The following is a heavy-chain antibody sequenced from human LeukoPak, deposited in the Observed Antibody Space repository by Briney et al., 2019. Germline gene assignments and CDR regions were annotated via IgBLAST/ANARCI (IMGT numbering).Heavy chain of an antibody. Sequence: SETLSLTCAVHGGSFSGYYWSWIRQPPGKGLEWIGEINRSGSTNYNPSLKSRVTISVDTSKNQFSLKLSSVTAADTAVYYCARDASGSWYPYYYGMDVWGQGTTVTVSS. V-gene: IGHV4-34*01. CDR1: GGSFSGYY. D-gene: IGHD6-13*01. CDR2: INRSGST. CDR3: ARDASGSWYPYYYGMDV. J-gene: IGHJ6*02.